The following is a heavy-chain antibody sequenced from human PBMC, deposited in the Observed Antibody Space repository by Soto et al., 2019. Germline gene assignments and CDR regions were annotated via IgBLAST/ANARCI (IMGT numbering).Heavy chain of an antibody. J-gene: IGHJ4*02. Sequence: QVQLVESGGGVVQPGRSLRLSCAASGFTFSNYCMHWVRQAPGKGLDWVAGISYDGSIEYYSESVKGRFTMSRDNSENAKYLQINSLRTEDTAVYFGDSDWVCIWARQIDYWGQGTLVTVSS. D-gene: IGHD3-16*01. CDR1: GFTFSNYC. CDR2: ISYDGSIE. CDR3: DSDWVCIWARQIDY. V-gene: IGHV3-30*03.